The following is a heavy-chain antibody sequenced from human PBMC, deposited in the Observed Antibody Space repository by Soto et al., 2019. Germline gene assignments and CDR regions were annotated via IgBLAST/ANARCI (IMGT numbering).Heavy chain of an antibody. Sequence: PSETLSLTCTVSGGSISSSSYYWGWIRQPPGKGLEWIGSIYYSGSTYYNPSLKSRVTISVDTSKNQFSLKLSSVTAADTAVYYCLNYGDYYPFDYWGQGTLVTVSS. CDR3: LNYGDYYPFDY. D-gene: IGHD4-17*01. CDR1: GGSISSSSYY. V-gene: IGHV4-39*01. CDR2: IYYSGST. J-gene: IGHJ4*02.